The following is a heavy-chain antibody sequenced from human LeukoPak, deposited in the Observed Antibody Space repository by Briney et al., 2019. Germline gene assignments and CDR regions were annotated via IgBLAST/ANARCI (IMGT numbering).Heavy chain of an antibody. CDR2: IKQDGSVQ. D-gene: IGHD1-14*01. CDR3: ARNRAAPQN. Sequence: GGSLRLSCAASGFTFSNSWMTWVRQAPGKGLEWVASIKQDGSVQHYVDSVKGRFAISRDNAKNSLYLQMNSLRDEDTAVYYCARNRAAPQNWGQGTLVTVSS. J-gene: IGHJ4*02. V-gene: IGHV3-7*01. CDR1: GFTFSNSW.